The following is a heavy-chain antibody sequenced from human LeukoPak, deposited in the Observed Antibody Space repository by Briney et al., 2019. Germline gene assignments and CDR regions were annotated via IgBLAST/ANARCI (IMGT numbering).Heavy chain of an antibody. D-gene: IGHD2-2*01. CDR2: IWYDGSNK. CDR3: ARGDIVVVPALGY. CDR1: GFTFSSYG. V-gene: IGHV3-33*01. Sequence: PGGSLRLSCAASGFTFSSYGMHWVRQAPGKGLEWVAVIWYDGSNKYYADSVKGRFTISRDNSKNTLYLQMNSLRAEDTAVYYCARGDIVVVPALGYWGQGTLVTVSS. J-gene: IGHJ4*02.